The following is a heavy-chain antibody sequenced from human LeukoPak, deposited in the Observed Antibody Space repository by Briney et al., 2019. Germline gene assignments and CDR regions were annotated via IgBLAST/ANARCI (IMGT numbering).Heavy chain of an antibody. CDR2: IYTSGST. V-gene: IGHV4-4*07. CDR1: GGSISSYY. J-gene: IGHJ5*02. Sequence: PSETLPLTCTVSGGSISSYYWSWIRQPAGKGLEWIGRIYTSGSTNYNPSLKSRVTMSVDTSKNQFSLKLSSVTAADTAVYYCARDSNPGSGSYSWFDPWGQGTLVTVSS. CDR3: ARDSNPGSGSYSWFDP. D-gene: IGHD3-10*01.